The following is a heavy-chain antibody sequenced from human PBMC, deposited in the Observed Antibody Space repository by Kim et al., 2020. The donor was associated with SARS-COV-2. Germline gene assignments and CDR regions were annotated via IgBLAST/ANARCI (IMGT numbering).Heavy chain of an antibody. CDR3: ATHRSNISFFDS. CDR1: GYSFSNYW. V-gene: IGHV5-51*01. CDR2: IYPGDSDT. D-gene: IGHD4-4*01. Sequence: GESLKISCKDSGYSFSNYWIGWVRQRPGKGLEWMGIIYPGDSDTKYGPSFQGQVTISADKSISTAYLQWSSLKASDTAMYYCATHRSNISFFDSWGQGTLVTVSS. J-gene: IGHJ4*02.